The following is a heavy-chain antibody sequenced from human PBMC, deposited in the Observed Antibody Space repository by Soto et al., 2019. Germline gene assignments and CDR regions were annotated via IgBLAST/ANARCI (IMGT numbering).Heavy chain of an antibody. Sequence: EVQLLESGGGLVQPGGSLRLSCAASGFTFSRFAMSWVRQAPGKGLEWVSGISSSAFKTYYADSVKGRFTISRDNSKDTLYLQMTSLRAEDTAVYYCAKVLWDSDYYYYYMDVWGKGTTVTVSS. CDR3: AKVLWDSDYYYYYMDV. CDR1: GFTFSRFA. J-gene: IGHJ6*03. CDR2: ISSSAFKT. D-gene: IGHD3-16*01. V-gene: IGHV3-23*01.